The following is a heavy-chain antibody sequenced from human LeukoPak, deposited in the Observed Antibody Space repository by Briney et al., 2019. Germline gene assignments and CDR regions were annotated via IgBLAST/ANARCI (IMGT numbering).Heavy chain of an antibody. CDR2: IGGSGGST. V-gene: IGHV3-53*05. CDR1: GFTVSSNY. D-gene: IGHD3-10*01. J-gene: IGHJ4*02. CDR3: AKARGVIMKELDY. Sequence: GGSLRLSCAASGFTVSSNYMSWVRQAPGKGLEWVSVIGGSGGSTYYADSVKGRFTISRDNSKNTVYLQMNSLRAEDTAVYYCAKARGVIMKELDYWGQGTLVTVSS.